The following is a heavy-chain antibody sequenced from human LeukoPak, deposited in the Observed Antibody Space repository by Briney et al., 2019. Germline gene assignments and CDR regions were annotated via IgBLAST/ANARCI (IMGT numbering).Heavy chain of an antibody. CDR1: GFTFSSYG. V-gene: IGHV3-30*02. CDR2: IRYDGSNK. D-gene: IGHD3-22*01. Sequence: GGSLRLSCAASGFTFSSYGMHWVRQAPGKGLEWVAFIRYDGSNKYYADSVKGRFTISRDNSKNTLYLQMNSLRAEDTAVYYCSKKQYYFDSSGHHTTDWGQGTLVTVSS. CDR3: SKKQYYFDSSGHHTTD. J-gene: IGHJ4*02.